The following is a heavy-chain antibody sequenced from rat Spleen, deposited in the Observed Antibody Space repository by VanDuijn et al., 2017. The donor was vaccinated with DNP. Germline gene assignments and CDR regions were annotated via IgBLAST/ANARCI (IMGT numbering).Heavy chain of an antibody. J-gene: IGHJ1*01. CDR1: GFSITSNY. V-gene: IGHV3-1*01. CDR2: ISYSGST. D-gene: IGHD1-12*03. Sequence: EVQLQESGPGLMKPSQSLSLTCSVTGFSITSNYWAWIRKLPGNKMEWIGHISYSGSTGYNPSLKSRISISRDTSKNQFFLHLNSVTTEDTATYYCARGNDGYYPNWYFDFWGPGTMVTVSS. CDR3: ARGNDGYYPNWYFDF.